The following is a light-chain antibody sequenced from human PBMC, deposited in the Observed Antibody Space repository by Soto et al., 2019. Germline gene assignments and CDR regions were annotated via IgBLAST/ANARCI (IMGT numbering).Light chain of an antibody. V-gene: IGLV2-14*01. CDR1: SSDVGGYNY. CDR2: EVS. Sequence: QSVLTQPASVSGTPGQSITISCTGPSSDVGGYNYVSWYQQHPGKAPKLMIYEVSNRPSGVSNRFSGSKSGNTASLTISGLQAEDEADYYCSSYTSSSTLYVFGTGTKVTVL. CDR3: SSYTSSSTLYV. J-gene: IGLJ1*01.